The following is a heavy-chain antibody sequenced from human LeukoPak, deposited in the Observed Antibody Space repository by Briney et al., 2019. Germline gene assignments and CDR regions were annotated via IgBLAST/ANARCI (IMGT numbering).Heavy chain of an antibody. CDR3: ARLAYYHTSGYYPASGYFDL. V-gene: IGHV4-4*08. CDR2: IYSNGIT. D-gene: IGHD3-22*01. CDR1: GGSIFSCY. Sequence: PSETLSLTCTVSGGSIFSCYFNWIRQPPGKGLEWIGYIYSNGITNYNPSLWSRGTISIATSKNQFSLRLRSVTAADTAIYYCARLAYYHTSGYYPASGYFDLWGRGTLVTVSS. J-gene: IGHJ2*01.